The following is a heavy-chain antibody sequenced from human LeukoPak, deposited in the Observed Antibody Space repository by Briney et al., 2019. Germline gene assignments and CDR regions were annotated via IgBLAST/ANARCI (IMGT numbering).Heavy chain of an antibody. CDR3: ARDQRESSSWYVVMGY. D-gene: IGHD6-13*01. CDR1: GFTFSSYG. V-gene: IGHV3-33*01. J-gene: IGHJ4*02. Sequence: GGSLRLSCAASGFTFSSYGMRWVRQAPGKGLGWVAVIWYDGSNKYYADSVKGRLTISRDNSKNTLYLQMNSLRAEDTAVYYCARDQRESSSWYVVMGYWGQGTLVTVSS. CDR2: IWYDGSNK.